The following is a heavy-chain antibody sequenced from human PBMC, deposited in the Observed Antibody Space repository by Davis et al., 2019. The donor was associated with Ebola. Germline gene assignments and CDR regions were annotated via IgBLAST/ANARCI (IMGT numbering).Heavy chain of an antibody. V-gene: IGHV1-3*04. CDR3: ALCSGGNCYYYGIDV. CDR1: GYAFTNFD. Sequence: AASVKVSCKASGYAFTNFDMHYVRQAPGQGLEWMGRINTGNGNTDYSQKFQGRLTITRDTSASTGYMELSSLRSEDTALYYCALCSGGNCYYYGIDVWGQGTMVTVSS. J-gene: IGHJ3*01. CDR2: INTGNGNT. D-gene: IGHD2-15*01.